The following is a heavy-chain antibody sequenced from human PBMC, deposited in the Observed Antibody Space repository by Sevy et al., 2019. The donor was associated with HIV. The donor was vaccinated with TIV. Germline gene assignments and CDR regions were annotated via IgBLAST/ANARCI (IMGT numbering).Heavy chain of an antibody. CDR1: GYSISSDFY. CDR2: MYRIGNMYQTGST. V-gene: IGHV4-38-2*02. D-gene: IGHD2-15*01. J-gene: IGHJ3*02. CDR3: AQSSVVADHDAFDM. Sequence: SETLSLTCNVSGYSISSDFYWGWIRQPPGKGLEWIGSMYRIGNMYQTGSTFYNPSLKSRVTTSVDTSKNQFSLKLTSVTAADTAVYYCAQSSVVADHDAFDMWGQGTMVTVSS.